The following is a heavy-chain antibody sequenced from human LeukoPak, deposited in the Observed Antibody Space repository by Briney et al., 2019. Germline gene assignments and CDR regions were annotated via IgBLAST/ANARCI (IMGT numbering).Heavy chain of an antibody. J-gene: IGHJ6*03. CDR1: GFTFSSYW. CDR2: IKQDGSEK. CDR3: ARVIAAPAHYYYYMDV. Sequence: GGSLRLSCAASGFTFSSYWMSWVRQAPGKGLEWVANIKQDGSEKYYVGSVKGRFTISRDNAKNSLYLQMNSLRAEDTAVYYCARVIAAPAHYYYYMDVWGKGTTVTVSS. D-gene: IGHD6-6*01. V-gene: IGHV3-7*01.